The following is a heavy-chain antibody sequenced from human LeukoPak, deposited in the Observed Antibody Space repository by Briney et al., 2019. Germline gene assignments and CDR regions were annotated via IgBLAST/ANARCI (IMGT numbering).Heavy chain of an antibody. CDR2: IDPSDSYT. CDR1: GYSFASYW. V-gene: IGHV5-10-1*04. D-gene: IGHD3-3*01. Sequence: RGESLRISCKGSGYSFASYWISWVRQMPGKGLEWMGRIDPSDSYTNYSPSFQGQVTISADKSISTAYLQWSSLKASDTAMYYCARQMDFWSGYWGYFDYWGQGTLVTVSS. J-gene: IGHJ4*02. CDR3: ARQMDFWSGYWGYFDY.